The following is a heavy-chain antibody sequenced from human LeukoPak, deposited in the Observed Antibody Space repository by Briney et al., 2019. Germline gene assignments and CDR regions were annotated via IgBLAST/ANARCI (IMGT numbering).Heavy chain of an antibody. Sequence: KSGGSLRLSCAASGFAFSSYSMNWVRQAPGKGLEWVSSISSSSSYIYYADSVKGRFTISRDNAKNSLYLQMNSLRAEDTAVYYCARDREGTYYDSSGQGAFDIWGQRTMVTVSS. CDR1: GFAFSSYS. CDR2: ISSSSSYI. J-gene: IGHJ3*02. CDR3: ARDREGTYYDSSGQGAFDI. D-gene: IGHD3-22*01. V-gene: IGHV3-21*01.